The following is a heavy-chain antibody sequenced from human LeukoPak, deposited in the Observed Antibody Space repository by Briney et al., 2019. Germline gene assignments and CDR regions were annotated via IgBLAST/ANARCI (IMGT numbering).Heavy chain of an antibody. D-gene: IGHD6-19*01. CDR2: MNPNSGNT. V-gene: IGHV1-8*02. Sequence: ASVKVSCKASGYTFTSYDINWVRQVTGQGLEWMGWMNPNSGNTGYAQKFQGRVTMTTDTSTTTAYMELRSLRSDDTAFYYCARDPSNTSGWKTWFDTWGQGTLVTVSS. CDR3: ARDPSNTSGWKTWFDT. CDR1: GYTFTSYD. J-gene: IGHJ5*02.